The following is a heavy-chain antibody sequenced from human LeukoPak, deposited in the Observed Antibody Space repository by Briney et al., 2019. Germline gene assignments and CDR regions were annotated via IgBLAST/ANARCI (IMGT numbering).Heavy chain of an antibody. Sequence: PGGSLRLSCAASGFTFSSYAMSWVRQAPRKGLEWVSAISGSGGSTYYADSVKGRFTISRDNSKNTLYLQMNSLRAEDTAVYYCAKAPAGYSSGWFTYYFDYWGQGTLVTVSS. D-gene: IGHD6-19*01. CDR3: AKAPAGYSSGWFTYYFDY. J-gene: IGHJ4*02. CDR2: ISGSGGST. V-gene: IGHV3-23*01. CDR1: GFTFSSYA.